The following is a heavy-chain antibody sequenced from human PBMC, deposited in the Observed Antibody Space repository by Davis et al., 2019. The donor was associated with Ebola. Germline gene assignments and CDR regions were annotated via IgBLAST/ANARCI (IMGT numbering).Heavy chain of an antibody. CDR1: GFTFSVYY. CDR2: ISSSASYK. CDR3: AKDLAAAGTNY. Sequence: GGSLRLSCAASGFTFSVYYMSWIRQAPGKGPKWVSSISSSASYKNYADSVKGRFTISRDNSKNTLYLQMNSLRAEDTAVYYCAKDLAAAGTNYWGQGTLVTVSS. J-gene: IGHJ4*02. V-gene: IGHV3-11*06. D-gene: IGHD6-13*01.